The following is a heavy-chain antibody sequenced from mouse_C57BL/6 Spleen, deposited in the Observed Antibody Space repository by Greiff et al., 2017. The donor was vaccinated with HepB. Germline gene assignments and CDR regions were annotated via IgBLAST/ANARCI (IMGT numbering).Heavy chain of an antibody. J-gene: IGHJ1*03. D-gene: IGHD1-1*01. CDR3: APFTTVVARYFDV. Sequence: EVMLVESGAELVKPGASVKLSCTASGFNIKDYYMHWVKQRTEQGLEWIGRIDPEDGETKYAPKFPGKATITADTSSNTAYLQLSSLKSEDTAVYYCAPFTTVVARYFDVWGTGTTVTVSS. CDR1: GFNIKDYY. CDR2: IDPEDGET. V-gene: IGHV14-2*01.